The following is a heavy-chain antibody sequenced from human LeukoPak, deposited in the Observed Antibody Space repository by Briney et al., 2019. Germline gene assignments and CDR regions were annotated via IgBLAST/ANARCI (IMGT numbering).Heavy chain of an antibody. J-gene: IGHJ4*02. D-gene: IGHD3-22*01. V-gene: IGHV3-21*01. CDR3: ARDNYDSSGYYFD. CDR1: GFTFSSYA. CDR2: ISSSGSFI. Sequence: PGGSLRLSCAASGFTFSSYAMNWFRQAPGKGLEWVSYISSSGSFIYYADSVKGRFTISRDNAKKSLYLQMNSLRAEDTAVYYCARDNYDSSGYYFDWGQGTLVTVSS.